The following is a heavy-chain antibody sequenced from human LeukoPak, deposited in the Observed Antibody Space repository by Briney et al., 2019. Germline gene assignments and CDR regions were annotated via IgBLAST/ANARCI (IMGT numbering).Heavy chain of an antibody. V-gene: IGHV3-9*01. D-gene: IGHD3-10*01. J-gene: IGHJ4*02. CDR2: ISWNSGSI. CDR3: AREMGGDYGSGTFFDL. Sequence: GGSLRLSCAASGFTFDDYAMHWVRQAPGKGLEWVSGISWNSGSIGYADSVKGRFTISRDNAKNSLYLQMNNLRAEDTAVYYCAREMGGDYGSGTFFDLWGQGNMVTVSS. CDR1: GFTFDDYA.